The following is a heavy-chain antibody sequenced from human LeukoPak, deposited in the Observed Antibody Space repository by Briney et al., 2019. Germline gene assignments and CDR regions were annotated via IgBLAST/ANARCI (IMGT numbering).Heavy chain of an antibody. CDR1: GFTFSSFG. D-gene: IGHD6-19*01. J-gene: IGHJ4*02. V-gene: IGHV3-30*02. CDR3: ARDRIAVAATETSFDY. CDR2: IRYDGSNK. Sequence: SGGSLRLSCAASGFTFSSFGMHWVRQAPGKGLEWVTFIRYDGSNKYHADSVKGRFTISRDNSKNTLYLQMNSLRAEDTAVYYCARDRIAVAATETSFDYWGQGTLVTVSS.